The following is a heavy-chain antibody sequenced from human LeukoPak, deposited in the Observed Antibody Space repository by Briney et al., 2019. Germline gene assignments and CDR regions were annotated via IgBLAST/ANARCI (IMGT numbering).Heavy chain of an antibody. Sequence: GGSLRLPCAASGFTFSSYAMSWVRQAPGKGLEWVSAISGSGGSTYYADSVKGRFTISRDNSKNTLYLQMNSLRAEDTAVYYCAKPRFSDYVWGSYRLYYFDYWGQGTLVTVSS. CDR2: ISGSGGST. D-gene: IGHD3-16*02. V-gene: IGHV3-23*01. CDR3: AKPRFSDYVWGSYRLYYFDY. J-gene: IGHJ4*02. CDR1: GFTFSSYA.